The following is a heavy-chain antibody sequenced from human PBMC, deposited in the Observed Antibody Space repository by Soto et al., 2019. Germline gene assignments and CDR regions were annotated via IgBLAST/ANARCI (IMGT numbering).Heavy chain of an antibody. V-gene: IGHV4-31*03. Sequence: PSETLSLPCPVSGCSISSGGYYWSWIRQHPGKGLEWIGYIYYSGSTYYNPSFKSRVTISVDTSKNQFSLKLSSVTAADTAVYYCARVPRAYSYGSFDYWGQGTLVTVSS. CDR3: ARVPRAYSYGSFDY. CDR1: GCSISSGGYY. CDR2: IYYSGST. D-gene: IGHD5-18*01. J-gene: IGHJ4*02.